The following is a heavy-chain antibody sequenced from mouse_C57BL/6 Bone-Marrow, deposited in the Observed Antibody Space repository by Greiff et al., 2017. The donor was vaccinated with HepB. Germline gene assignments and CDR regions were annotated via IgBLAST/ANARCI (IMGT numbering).Heavy chain of an antibody. CDR3: ARDWSLDY. D-gene: IGHD4-1*01. J-gene: IGHJ2*01. CDR2: IHPNSGRT. Sequence: QVQLQQPGAELVKPGASVKLSCKASGYTFTSYWMHWVKQRPGQGLAWIGMIHPNSGRTNYNEKFKSKATLTVDKSSSTAYMQLRSLTSEDSAVYYCARDWSLDYWGQGTTLTVSS. CDR1: GYTFTSYW. V-gene: IGHV1-64*01.